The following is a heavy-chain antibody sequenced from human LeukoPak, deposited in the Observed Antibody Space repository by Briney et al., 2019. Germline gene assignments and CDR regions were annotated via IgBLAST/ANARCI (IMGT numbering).Heavy chain of an antibody. CDR2: TCYWSMWYN. Sequence: SQTLSLTCAISGACISSNYSTWTWIRQSPSRGLEWLVWTCYWSMWYNTSALSVKGGITFHPDTSKNQFSRQLNAVTPEDTAVYYCARERGSPTWFDYCGEGTPWSPS. CDR3: ARERGSPTWFDY. D-gene: IGHD1-26*01. V-gene: IGHV6-1*01. J-gene: IGHJ5*01. CDR1: GACISSNYST.